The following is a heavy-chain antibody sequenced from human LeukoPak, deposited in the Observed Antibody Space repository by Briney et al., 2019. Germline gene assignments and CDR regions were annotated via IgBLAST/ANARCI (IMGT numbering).Heavy chain of an antibody. Sequence: PSETLSLTCAVYGGSFSGYYWSWIRQPPGKGLEWIGEINHSGSTNYNPSLKSRVTISVDTSKNQFSLKLSSVTAADTAVYYCARGRTSSDYWGKGTLVTVSS. D-gene: IGHD1-26*01. CDR3: ARGRTSSDY. J-gene: IGHJ4*02. CDR2: INHSGST. V-gene: IGHV4-34*01. CDR1: GGSFSGYY.